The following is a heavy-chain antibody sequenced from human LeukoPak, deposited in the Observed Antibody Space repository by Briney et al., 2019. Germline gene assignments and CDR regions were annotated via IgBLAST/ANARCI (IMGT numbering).Heavy chain of an antibody. D-gene: IGHD3-10*01. J-gene: IGHJ4*02. CDR3: AKVPFGSGSYSTLDY. Sequence: GGSLRPSCAASGFTFSRDAMTWVHQAPGKGLEWVSSISGNGGATYYSDSVKGRFTISRDNSKNTVNLQMNSLRVEDTATYYCAKVPFGSGSYSTLDYWGQGTLVTVSS. CDR2: ISGNGGAT. V-gene: IGHV3-23*01. CDR1: GFTFSRDA.